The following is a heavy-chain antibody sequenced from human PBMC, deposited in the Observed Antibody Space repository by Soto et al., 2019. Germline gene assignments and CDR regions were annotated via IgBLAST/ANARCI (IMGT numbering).Heavy chain of an antibody. J-gene: IGHJ4*02. D-gene: IGHD1-1*01. CDR3: ARDRTSGTDRESDY. CDR2: INPNSANT. Sequence: QVQLVQSGAEVKKPGASVKVSCKASGYTFTGYYIHWVRQAPGQGLEWVGRINPNSANTNYAQRFQGRVTMSRDSSISTVYMELSRLRSDDTAVYFCARDRTSGTDRESDYWGQGTLVTVSS. CDR1: GYTFTGYY. V-gene: IGHV1-2*06.